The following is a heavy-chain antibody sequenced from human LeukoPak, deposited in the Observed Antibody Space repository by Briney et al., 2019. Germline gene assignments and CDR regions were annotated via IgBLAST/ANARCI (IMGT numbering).Heavy chain of an antibody. CDR3: AKVHYGSGSYYNGAFDI. V-gene: IGHV3-9*03. CDR2: ISWNSGSI. D-gene: IGHD3-10*01. J-gene: IGHJ3*02. CDR1: GFTFHDYA. Sequence: GRSLRLSCAASGFTFHDYAMHWVRQAPGEGLEWVSGISWNSGSIGYADSVKGRFTISRDNAKNSLYLQMNSLSAEDMALYYCAKVHYGSGSYYNGAFDIWGQGAMVTVSS.